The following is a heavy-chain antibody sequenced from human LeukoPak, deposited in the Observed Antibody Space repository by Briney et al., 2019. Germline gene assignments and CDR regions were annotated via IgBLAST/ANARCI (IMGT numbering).Heavy chain of an antibody. CDR3: ANYYGSGSCYDYYYGMDV. J-gene: IGHJ6*02. CDR2: MNPNSGNT. Sequence: ASVKVSCKASGYTFTSYDINWVRQATGQGLEWMGWMNPNSGNTGYAQKFQGRVTMTRNTSISTAYMELSSLRSEDTAVYYCANYYGSGSCYDYYYGMDVWGQGTTVTVSS. D-gene: IGHD3-10*01. CDR1: GYTFTSYD. V-gene: IGHV1-8*01.